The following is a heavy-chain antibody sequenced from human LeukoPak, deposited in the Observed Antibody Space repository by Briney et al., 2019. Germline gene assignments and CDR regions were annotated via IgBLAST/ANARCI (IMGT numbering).Heavy chain of an antibody. Sequence: PSETLSLTCTVSGGSISSYYWSWIRQPPGKGLEWIGYIHYSVSTNYNPSLKSRVTISVDTSKNQFSLKLSSVTAADTAVYYCARGRRAYTFDYWGQGTLVTVSS. CDR2: IHYSVST. CDR1: GGSISSYY. D-gene: IGHD4-11*01. CDR3: ARGRRAYTFDY. J-gene: IGHJ4*02. V-gene: IGHV4-59*01.